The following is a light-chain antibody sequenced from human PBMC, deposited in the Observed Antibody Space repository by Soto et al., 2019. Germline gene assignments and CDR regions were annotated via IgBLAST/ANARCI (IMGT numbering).Light chain of an antibody. CDR2: EVS. CDR1: SSDVGGYNS. Sequence: QSALTQPPSASGSPGQSVTISCTGTSSDVGGYNSVSWHQQHPGKAPKLMIYEVSKRPSGIPDRFSGSKSGNTASLTVSGLHAEDADDYYCTSYAGSNPVFGGGTKLTVL. V-gene: IGLV2-8*01. CDR3: TSYAGSNPV. J-gene: IGLJ2*01.